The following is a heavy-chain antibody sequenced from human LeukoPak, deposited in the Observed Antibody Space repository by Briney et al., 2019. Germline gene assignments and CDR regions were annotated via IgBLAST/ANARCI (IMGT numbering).Heavy chain of an antibody. CDR2: IRSKANSYAT. D-gene: IGHD6-19*01. CDR3: TRGYSSGWYWFDP. V-gene: IGHV3-73*01. CDR1: GFTFSGSA. J-gene: IGHJ5*02. Sequence: GGSLRLSCAASGFTFSGSAMHWVRQASGKGLEWVGRIRSKANSYATAYAASVKGRFTISRDDSKNTAYLQMNSLKTEDTAVYYCTRGYSSGWYWFDPWGQGTLVTVSS.